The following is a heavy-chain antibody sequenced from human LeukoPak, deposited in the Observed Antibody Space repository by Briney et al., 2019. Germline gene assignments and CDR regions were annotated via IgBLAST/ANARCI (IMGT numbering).Heavy chain of an antibody. V-gene: IGHV3-9*01. Sequence: PGGSLRLSCAASGFTFDDYAMHWVRQAPGKGLEWVSGISWNSGSIGYADSVKGRFTISRDNSKNTLYLQMNSLRAEDTAVYYCAKGGAAYAFDIWGQGTMVTVSS. CDR3: AKGGAAYAFDI. D-gene: IGHD6-13*01. J-gene: IGHJ3*02. CDR1: GFTFDDYA. CDR2: ISWNSGSI.